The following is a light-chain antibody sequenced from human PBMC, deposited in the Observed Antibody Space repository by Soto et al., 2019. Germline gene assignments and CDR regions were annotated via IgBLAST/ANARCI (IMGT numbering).Light chain of an antibody. CDR2: EVS. CDR3: SSHSSPSPYV. V-gene: IGLV2-14*01. Sequence: QSALTQPASVSGSPGQSITISCTGTSNDVGGYNYVSWYQQQPGKAPKLIIYEVSDRPSGVSNRFSGSKSGNTASLTISGLHVEDEADYYCSSHSSPSPYVFGTGTKVTVL. CDR1: SNDVGGYNY. J-gene: IGLJ1*01.